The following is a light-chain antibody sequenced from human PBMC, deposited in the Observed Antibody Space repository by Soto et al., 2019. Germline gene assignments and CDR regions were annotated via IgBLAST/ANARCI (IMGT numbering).Light chain of an antibody. CDR3: MQALHTPPT. V-gene: IGKV2-28*01. CDR1: HNLLHNNGYKY. CDR2: LGS. J-gene: IGKJ1*01. Sequence: GMAQCPLWLPVTLGQPASSSFRSTHNLLHNNGYKYLDWYLQKPGQSPQLLIYLGSNRASGVPDRFSGSGSGTDFTLKISRVEAEDVGVYYCMQALHTPPTFGQGTKV.